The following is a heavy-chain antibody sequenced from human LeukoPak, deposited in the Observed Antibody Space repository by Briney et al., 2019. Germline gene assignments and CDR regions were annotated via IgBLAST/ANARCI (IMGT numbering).Heavy chain of an antibody. CDR1: GYTFTSYY. CDR2: INPSGGST. J-gene: IGHJ4*02. D-gene: IGHD6-19*01. Sequence: ASVKVPCKASGYTFTSYYMHWVRQAPGQGLEWMGIINPSGGSTSYAQKFQGRVTMTRDTSTSTVYMELSSLRSEDTAVYYCARDERAVDEVWRLGNYWGQGTLVTVSS. CDR3: ARDERAVDEVWRLGNY. V-gene: IGHV1-46*01.